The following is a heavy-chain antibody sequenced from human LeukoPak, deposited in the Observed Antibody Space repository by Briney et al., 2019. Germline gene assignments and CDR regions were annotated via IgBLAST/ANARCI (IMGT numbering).Heavy chain of an antibody. J-gene: IGHJ6*03. D-gene: IGHD1-26*01. CDR1: GFTFSSYE. V-gene: IGHV3-48*03. CDR2: ISSSGNSI. Sequence: GGSLRLSCVASGFTFSSYEVSWVRQAPGKGLEWVSYISSSGNSIEYADSVKGRFTISRDNAKNSLYLQMNSLTAEDTAVYYCARNPPGIVGAPTHYCYYMDVWGRGTTVTISS. CDR3: ARNPPGIVGAPTHYCYYMDV.